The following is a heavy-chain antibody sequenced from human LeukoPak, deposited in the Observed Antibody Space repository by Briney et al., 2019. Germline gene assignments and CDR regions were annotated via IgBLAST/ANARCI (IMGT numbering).Heavy chain of an antibody. D-gene: IGHD3-22*01. CDR1: GFTFSSYD. CDR3: ANGDYYDSSGPLDY. J-gene: IGHJ4*02. Sequence: GGSLRLSCAASGFTFSSYDMHWVRQAPGKGLEWVAVIWYDGSNKYYADSVKGRFTISRDNSKNTLYLQMNSLRAEDTAVYYCANGDYYDSSGPLDYWGQGTLVTVSS. CDR2: IWYDGSNK. V-gene: IGHV3-33*06.